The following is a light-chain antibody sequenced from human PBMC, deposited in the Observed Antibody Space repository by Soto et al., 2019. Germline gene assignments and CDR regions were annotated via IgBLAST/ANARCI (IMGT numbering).Light chain of an antibody. CDR3: QQYDSYYT. J-gene: IGKJ2*01. Sequence: VLTQSLGTLSLSPGERATLSCRASQSVSSTYLAWYQQKPGQAPRLLIYGASSRATGIPDRFSGSGSGTEFTLTINSLQPDDFATYYCQQYDSYYTFGQGTKVDIK. V-gene: IGKV3-20*01. CDR2: GAS. CDR1: QSVSSTY.